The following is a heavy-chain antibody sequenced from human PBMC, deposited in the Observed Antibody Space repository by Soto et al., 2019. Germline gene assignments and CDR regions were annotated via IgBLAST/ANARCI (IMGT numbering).Heavy chain of an antibody. J-gene: IGHJ3*02. V-gene: IGHV2-5*02. CDR3: VHSAYSGSYDGFDI. CDR2: IYWDDDK. CDR1: GFSLSTSGVA. D-gene: IGHD5-12*01. Sequence: QITLKESGPTLVKPTQTLTLTCTFSGFSLSTSGVAVGWIRQPPGKALEWLALIYWDDDKRYSPSLKSRLTITKDTSKSHVVLTMTNMDPVDTATYYCVHSAYSGSYDGFDIWGQGTMVTVSS.